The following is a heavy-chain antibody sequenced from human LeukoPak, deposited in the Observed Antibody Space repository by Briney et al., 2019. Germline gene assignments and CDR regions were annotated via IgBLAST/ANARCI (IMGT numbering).Heavy chain of an antibody. CDR3: ARDPGSYNVRIQYFQH. V-gene: IGHV3-21*01. Sequence: SGGSLRLSCAASGFTFSSYSMNWVRQAPGKGLEWVSSLSSSSNYIYYADSLKGRFTISRDNAKNSLYLQMNGLRAEDTAVYYCARDPGSYNVRIQYFQHWGQGTLVTVSS. J-gene: IGHJ1*01. CDR2: LSSSSNYI. CDR1: GFTFSSYS. D-gene: IGHD3-10*01.